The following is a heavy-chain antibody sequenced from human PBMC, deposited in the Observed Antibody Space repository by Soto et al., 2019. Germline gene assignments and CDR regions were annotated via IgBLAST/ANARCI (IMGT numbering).Heavy chain of an antibody. CDR3: ARDPAGRVITGAFDI. Sequence: QVQLQESGPGLVKPSQTLSLTCTVSGGSISSGGYYWSWIRQHPGKGLEWIGYIYYSGSTYYNPSLKSRVTISVDTSKNQFSLKLSSVTAADTAVYYCARDPAGRVITGAFDIWGQGTMVTVSS. V-gene: IGHV4-31*03. CDR2: IYYSGST. J-gene: IGHJ3*02. CDR1: GGSISSGGYY. D-gene: IGHD3-16*01.